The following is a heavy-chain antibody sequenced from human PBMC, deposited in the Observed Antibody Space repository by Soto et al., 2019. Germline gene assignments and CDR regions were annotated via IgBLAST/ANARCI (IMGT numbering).Heavy chain of an antibody. Sequence: GGSLRLSCVASGFTVSSNYMSWVRQAPGKGLEWVSLIYSGGSTYYADSVKGRFTISRDNSKNTLFLHMNSLRAEDTAVYYCARDRSSSCCYYYGVDVWGQGTTVTV. CDR2: IYSGGST. J-gene: IGHJ6*02. V-gene: IGHV3-53*01. CDR3: ARDRSSSCCYYYGVDV. CDR1: GFTVSSNY. D-gene: IGHD6-13*01.